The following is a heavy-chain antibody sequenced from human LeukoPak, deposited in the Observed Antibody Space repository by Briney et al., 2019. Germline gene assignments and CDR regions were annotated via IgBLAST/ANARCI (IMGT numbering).Heavy chain of an antibody. CDR3: ARDATYYYGSGSYAWFDP. CDR1: GGSISSYY. D-gene: IGHD3-10*01. CDR2: IYYSGST. Sequence: PSETLSLTCTVSGGSISSYYWSWIRQPPGKGLEWIVYIYYSGSTNYNPSLKSRVTISVDTSKNQFSLKLSSVTAADTAVYYCARDATYYYGSGSYAWFDPWGQGTLVTVSS. V-gene: IGHV4-59*01. J-gene: IGHJ5*02.